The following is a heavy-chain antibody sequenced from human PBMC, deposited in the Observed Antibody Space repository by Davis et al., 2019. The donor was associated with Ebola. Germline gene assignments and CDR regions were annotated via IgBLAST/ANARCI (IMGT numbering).Heavy chain of an antibody. Sequence: GESLKISCAASGFTFSSYAMSWVRQAPGKGLEWVSAISGSGGSTYYADSVKGRFTISRNNSKNTLYLQMNSLRAEDTAVYYCATRWGVEHYYYYYGMDVWGQGITVTVSS. V-gene: IGHV3-23*01. J-gene: IGHJ6*02. D-gene: IGHD6-13*01. CDR3: ATRWGVEHYYYYYGMDV. CDR1: GFTFSSYA. CDR2: ISGSGGST.